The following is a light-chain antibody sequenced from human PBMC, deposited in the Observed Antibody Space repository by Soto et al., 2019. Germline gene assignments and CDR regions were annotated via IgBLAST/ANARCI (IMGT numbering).Light chain of an antibody. J-gene: IGKJ3*01. CDR3: QQRSSWPLT. CDR1: QSVGSD. V-gene: IGKV3-11*01. CDR2: TAA. Sequence: EIVLTQSPATLSLSPGERATLSCRASQSVGSDLAWYQQRPGQPPRLLIYTAAYRPTGIPARFSGSGSGTDFTLIISSLEPEDFALYYCQQRSSWPLTFGPGTTVDIK.